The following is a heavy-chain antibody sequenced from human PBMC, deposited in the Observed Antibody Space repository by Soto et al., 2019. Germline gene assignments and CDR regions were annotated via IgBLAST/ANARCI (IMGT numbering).Heavy chain of an antibody. CDR3: AREVVHWQYFDY. J-gene: IGHJ4*02. D-gene: IGHD2-21*01. V-gene: IGHV3-30-3*01. CDR1: GFIFNNYA. CDR2: ISVDGTKE. Sequence: QVQLVESGGGVVQPGTSLRLSCVTSGFIFNNYALYWVRQAPGKGLEWVASISVDGTKENYADSVKGRCSIYRDKSKNTLYVEMNSLRGEDTAVYYCAREVVHWQYFDYWGQGTLVTVSS.